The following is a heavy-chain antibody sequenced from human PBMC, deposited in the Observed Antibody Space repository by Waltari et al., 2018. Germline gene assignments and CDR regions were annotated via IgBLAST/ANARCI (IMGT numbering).Heavy chain of an antibody. CDR2: INPSGGST. CDR3: AIQTGDSFDI. J-gene: IGHJ3*02. V-gene: IGHV1-46*01. Sequence: QVQVVQSGAEVKKPGASVKLSCKAYGNSLIIYYMHWVRQAPGQGLEWMGIINPSGGSTKFAQNFQGRVSVTRDTSTSTVYLDMSSLTSDDTAIYYCAIQTGDSFDIWGQGTMVTVSS. D-gene: IGHD3-9*01. CDR1: GNSLIIYY.